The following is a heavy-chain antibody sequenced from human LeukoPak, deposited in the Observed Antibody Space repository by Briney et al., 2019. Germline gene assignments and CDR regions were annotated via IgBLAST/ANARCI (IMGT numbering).Heavy chain of an antibody. CDR2: IYSGGST. V-gene: IGHV3-53*01. D-gene: IGHD6-19*01. J-gene: IGHJ1*01. CDR1: GFTVSSNY. CDR3: ARDPRRQWLYTFQH. Sequence: GGSLRLSCAASGFTVSSNYMSWVRQAPGKGLEWVSVIYSGGSTYYADSVKGRFTISRDNSKNTLYLQMNSLGAEDTAVYYCARDPRRQWLYTFQHWGQGTRVTVSS.